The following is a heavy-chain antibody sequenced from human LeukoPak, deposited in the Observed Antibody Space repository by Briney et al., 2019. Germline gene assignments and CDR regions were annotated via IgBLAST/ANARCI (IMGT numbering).Heavy chain of an antibody. D-gene: IGHD1-26*01. V-gene: IGHV3-7*03. Sequence: GGSLRLSCAASGFSFSSYWMSWVRQAPGKGLEWVANIKQDGSEKYYADSVKGRFTISRDNAKNSLYLQMNSLRAEDTALYYCAKDIEWELYPSGFDYWGQGTLVTVSS. CDR1: GFSFSSYW. CDR2: IKQDGSEK. CDR3: AKDIEWELYPSGFDY. J-gene: IGHJ4*02.